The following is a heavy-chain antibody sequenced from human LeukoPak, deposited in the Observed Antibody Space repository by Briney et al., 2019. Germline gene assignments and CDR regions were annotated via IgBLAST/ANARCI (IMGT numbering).Heavy chain of an antibody. CDR2: ISGDGGST. CDR3: ARWGLAYTIDQ. V-gene: IGHV3-43*02. CDR1: GFTFDDYA. Sequence: GGSLRLSCAASGFTFDDYAMHWVRQAPGKGLEWVSLISGDGGSTYYADSVKGRFTISRDNSKNSLYLQMNSLRTEDTAVYSCARWGLAYTIDQWGQGTLVTVSS. D-gene: IGHD2-21*01. J-gene: IGHJ5*02.